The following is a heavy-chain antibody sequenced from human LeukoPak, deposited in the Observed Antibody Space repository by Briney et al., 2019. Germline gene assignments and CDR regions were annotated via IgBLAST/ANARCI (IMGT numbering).Heavy chain of an antibody. V-gene: IGHV4-34*01. Sequence: SETLSPTCAVYGGSFSGYYWSWIRQPPGKGLEWIGEINHSGSTNYNPSLKSRVTISVDTSKNQFSLKLSSVTAADTAVYYGARDSSGWYPFDYWGQGTLVTVSS. D-gene: IGHD6-19*01. J-gene: IGHJ4*02. CDR3: ARDSSGWYPFDY. CDR1: GGSFSGYY. CDR2: INHSGST.